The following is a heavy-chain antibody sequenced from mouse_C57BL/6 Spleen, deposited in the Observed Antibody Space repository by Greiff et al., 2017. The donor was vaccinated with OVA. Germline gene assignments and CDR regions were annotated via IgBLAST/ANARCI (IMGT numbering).Heavy chain of an antibody. CDR3: ARREVYDGYPTTYYLDY. Sequence: QVQLKQPGAELVMPGASVKLSCKASGYTFTSYWMHWVKQRPGQGLEWIGEIDPSDSYTNYNQKFKGKSTLTVDKSSSTAYMQLSSLTSEDSAVYYCARREVYDGYPTTYYLDYWGQGTTLTVSS. V-gene: IGHV1-69*01. CDR1: GYTFTSYW. D-gene: IGHD2-3*01. CDR2: IDPSDSYT. J-gene: IGHJ2*01.